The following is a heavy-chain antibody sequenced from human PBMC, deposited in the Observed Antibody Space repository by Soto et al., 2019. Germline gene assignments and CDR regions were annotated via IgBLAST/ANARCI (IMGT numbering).Heavy chain of an antibody. CDR2: SSSDSDT. CDR3: AKVALSDYGDSKPRYYFDY. D-gene: IGHD4-17*01. CDR1: GFTFSNFD. V-gene: IGHV3-30*18. Sequence: QVQLLESGGGVVQPGRSLRLSCTASGFTFSNFDMHWVRQAPGKGLEWVAISSSDSDTYYADYVKGRFTISRDSSTNTLCLQMNSLRAEDTAVYHWAKVALSDYGDSKPRYYFDYWGQGTLVTVSS. J-gene: IGHJ4*02.